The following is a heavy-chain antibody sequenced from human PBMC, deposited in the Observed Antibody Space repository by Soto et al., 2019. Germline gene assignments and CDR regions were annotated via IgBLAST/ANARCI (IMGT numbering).Heavy chain of an antibody. V-gene: IGHV3-74*01. CDR3: ARAEGYSSGWRRDAFDI. Sequence: PGGSLRLSCAASGFTFSSYWMHWVRQAPGKGLVWVSRINSDGSSTSYADSVKGRFTISRDNAKNTLYLQMNSLRAEDTAVYYCARAEGYSSGWRRDAFDIWGQGTMVTVSS. CDR2: INSDGSST. D-gene: IGHD6-19*01. J-gene: IGHJ3*02. CDR1: GFTFSSYW.